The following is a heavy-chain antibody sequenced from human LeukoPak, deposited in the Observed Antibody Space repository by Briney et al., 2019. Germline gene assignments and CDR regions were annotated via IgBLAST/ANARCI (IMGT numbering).Heavy chain of an antibody. CDR3: ASAPDYYDSSGYLY. CDR1: GGSISSSSYY. J-gene: IGHJ4*02. Sequence: SETLSLTCTVSGGSISSSSYYWGWIRQPPGKGLEWIGSMYYSGSTYYNPSLKSRVTISVDTSKNQFSLKLSSVTAADTAVHYCASAPDYYDSSGYLYWGQGTLVTVSS. CDR2: MYYSGST. V-gene: IGHV4-39*01. D-gene: IGHD3-22*01.